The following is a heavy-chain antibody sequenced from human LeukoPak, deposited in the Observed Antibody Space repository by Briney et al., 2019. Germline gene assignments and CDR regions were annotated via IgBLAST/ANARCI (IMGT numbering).Heavy chain of an antibody. D-gene: IGHD5-24*01. V-gene: IGHV3-23*01. J-gene: IGHJ4*02. CDR2: ISGSGGST. Sequence: GGSLRLSCAASGFTFSSYAMSWVRQAPGKGLEWVSAISGSGGSTYYADSVKGRFTISRDNSKNSLYLQMNSLRAEDTAVYYCARDPPWGWLQFPYYFDYWGQGTLVTVSS. CDR1: GFTFSSYA. CDR3: ARDPPWGWLQFPYYFDY.